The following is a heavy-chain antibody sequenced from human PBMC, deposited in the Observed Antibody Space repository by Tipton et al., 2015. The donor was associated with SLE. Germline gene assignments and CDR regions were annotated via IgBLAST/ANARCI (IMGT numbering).Heavy chain of an antibody. D-gene: IGHD6-13*01. CDR3: ARHLGYSSSRGYFDY. J-gene: IGHJ4*02. Sequence: SLRLSCAAPGFTFSSYAMSWVRQAPGKGLEWVSAISGSGGSTYYADSVKGRFTISRDNSKNTLYLQMNSLRAEDTAVYYCARHLGYSSSRGYFDYWGQGTLVTVSS. CDR2: ISGSGGST. CDR1: GFTFSSYA. V-gene: IGHV3-23*01.